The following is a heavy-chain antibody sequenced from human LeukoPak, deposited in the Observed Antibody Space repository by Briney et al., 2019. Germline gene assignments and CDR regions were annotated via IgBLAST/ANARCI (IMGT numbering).Heavy chain of an antibody. CDR1: GFTFSSYA. Sequence: GGSLRLSCAASGFTFSSYAMHWVRQAPGKGLEWVAVISYDGSNKYYADSVKGRFTISRDNSKNTLYLQMNSLRAEDTAVYYCARNRPTLSIVVEVADYWGQGTLVTVSS. J-gene: IGHJ4*02. CDR3: ARNRPTLSIVVEVADY. V-gene: IGHV3-30*04. D-gene: IGHD2-15*01. CDR2: ISYDGSNK.